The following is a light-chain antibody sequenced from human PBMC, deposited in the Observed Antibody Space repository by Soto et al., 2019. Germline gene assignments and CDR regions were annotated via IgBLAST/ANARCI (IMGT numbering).Light chain of an antibody. CDR1: QSVRSSY. CDR2: GAS. CDR3: QQYGSSAWT. V-gene: IGKV3-20*01. Sequence: EIVLTQSPGTLSLSPGERATLSCRASQSVRSSYLAWYQQKPGQAPRLLIYGASSRASGVPDRFSGSGSGTDFTLTFSRLEPEDFAVYYCQQYGSSAWTFGQGTKVEI. J-gene: IGKJ1*01.